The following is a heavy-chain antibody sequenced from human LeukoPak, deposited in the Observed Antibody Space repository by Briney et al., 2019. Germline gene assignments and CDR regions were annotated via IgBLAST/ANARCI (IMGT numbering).Heavy chain of an antibody. J-gene: IGHJ6*03. D-gene: IGHD6-13*01. V-gene: IGHV1-18*01. CDR3: ARVQYSSSWYSPHYYYYYMDV. CDR1: GYTFTSYG. CDR2: ISAYNGNT. Sequence: ASVKVSCKASGYTFTSYGISWVRQAPGQGLEWMGWISAYNGNTNYAQKFQGRVTITADESTSTAYMELSSLRSEDTAVYYCARVQYSSSWYSPHYYYYYMDVWGKGTTVTVSS.